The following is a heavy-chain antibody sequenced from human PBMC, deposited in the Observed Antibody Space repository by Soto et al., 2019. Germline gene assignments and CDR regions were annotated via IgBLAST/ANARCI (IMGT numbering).Heavy chain of an antibody. D-gene: IGHD2-2*01. CDR3: ARGGKDYCSSTSCSDY. Sequence: QVQLVESGGGVVQPGRSLRLSCAASGFTFSSYGMHWVRQAPGKGLEWVAVIWYDGSNKYYADSVKGRFTISRDNSKNTMYLQMNSLRAEDTAVYYCARGGKDYCSSTSCSDYWGQGTLVTVSS. CDR2: IWYDGSNK. V-gene: IGHV3-33*01. CDR1: GFTFSSYG. J-gene: IGHJ4*02.